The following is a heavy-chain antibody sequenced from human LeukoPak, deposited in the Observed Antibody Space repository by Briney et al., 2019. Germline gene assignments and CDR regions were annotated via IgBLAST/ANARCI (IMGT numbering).Heavy chain of an antibody. CDR1: GLTSSTYG. Sequence: GGSRRPSWPASGLTSSTYGMHWVRQAPGKGLEWGAVIWYGGSNKYYADSVKGRFTISRDNAKNTLYLQMNSLRAEDTGIYYSARDQGHSGYESLDWGQGTLVTVSS. D-gene: IGHD5-12*01. J-gene: IGHJ4*02. V-gene: IGHV3-33*08. CDR3: ARDQGHSGYESLD. CDR2: IWYGGSNK.